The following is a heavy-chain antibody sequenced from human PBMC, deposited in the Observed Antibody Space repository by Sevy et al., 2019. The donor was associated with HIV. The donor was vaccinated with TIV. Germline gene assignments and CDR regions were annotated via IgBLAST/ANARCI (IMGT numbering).Heavy chain of an antibody. D-gene: IGHD3-10*01. CDR2: FSFGCGKI. Sequence: GGSLRLSCAASGFTFSKYSMSWIRQTPGKGLEWVSTFSFGCGKINYADSVKGRFTISRDDSRNTFYLQMNSLRAEDTAIYYCAKPTSYVYGSSSDPLPSSRNDYWGQGTLVTVSS. V-gene: IGHV3-23*01. CDR1: GFTFSKYS. CDR3: AKPTSYVYGSSSDPLPSSRNDY. J-gene: IGHJ4*02.